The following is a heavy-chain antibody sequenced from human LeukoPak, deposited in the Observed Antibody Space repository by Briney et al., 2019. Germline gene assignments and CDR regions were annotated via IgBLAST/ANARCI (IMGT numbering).Heavy chain of an antibody. J-gene: IGHJ4*02. CDR1: GYTFTSYG. D-gene: IGHD3-3*01. V-gene: IGHV1-18*01. Sequence: ASVKVCCKASGYTFTSYGISWVRQAPGQGLEWMGWISAYNGNTNYAQKLQGRVTMTTDTSTSTAYMELRSLRSDDTAVYYCARPAYYDFWSGYSHFDYWGQGTLVTVSS. CDR3: ARPAYYDFWSGYSHFDY. CDR2: ISAYNGNT.